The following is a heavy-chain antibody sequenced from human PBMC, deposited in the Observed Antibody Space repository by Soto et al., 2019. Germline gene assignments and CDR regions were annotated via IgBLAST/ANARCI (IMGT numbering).Heavy chain of an antibody. CDR1: GGSISSGDYY. Sequence: SDTLSLTCTVSGGSISSGDYYWSWIRQPPGKGLEWIGYIYYSGSTYYNPSLKSRVTISVDTSKNQFSLKLSSVTAADTAVYYCASTYYDILTGYWPLDYWGQGTLVTVSS. CDR3: ASTYYDILTGYWPLDY. J-gene: IGHJ4*02. V-gene: IGHV4-30-4*02. CDR2: IYYSGST. D-gene: IGHD3-9*01.